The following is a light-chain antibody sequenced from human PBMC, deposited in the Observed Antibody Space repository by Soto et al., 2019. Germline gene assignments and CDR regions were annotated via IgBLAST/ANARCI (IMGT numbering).Light chain of an antibody. CDR3: QQYSNWPIT. CDR1: QSVDIN. V-gene: IGKV3-15*01. Sequence: EIVLTQSPATLSVSPGERVTLSCRASQSVDINLAWYQQKPGQAPRLLIYGASTRATDMSGTFSGRGSGTEFTLTISNVRPEDFAVYYCQQYSNWPITFGQGTRLE. J-gene: IGKJ5*01. CDR2: GAS.